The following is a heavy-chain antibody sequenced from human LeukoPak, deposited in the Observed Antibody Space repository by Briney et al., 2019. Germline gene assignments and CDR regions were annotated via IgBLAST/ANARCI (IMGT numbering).Heavy chain of an antibody. CDR3: ARYVVPDVYNWFDP. CDR1: GGSISSYY. Sequence: SETLSLTCTVSGGSISSYYWSWIRQPPGKGLEWIGYIYYSGSTNYNPSLKSRVTISVDTSKNQFSLKLSSVTAADTAVYYCARYVVPDVYNWFDPWGQGTLVTVSS. D-gene: IGHD2-2*01. J-gene: IGHJ5*02. CDR2: IYYSGST. V-gene: IGHV4-59*01.